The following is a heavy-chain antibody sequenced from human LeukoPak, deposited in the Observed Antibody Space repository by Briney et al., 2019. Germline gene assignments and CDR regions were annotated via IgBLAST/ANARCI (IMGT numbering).Heavy chain of an antibody. D-gene: IGHD2-2*01. Sequence: SVKVSCKASGGTFSSYAISWVRQAPGQGREWMGGVIPIFGTANYAKKFQGRVTITTDESTSTAYMELSSLRSEDTAVYYCARGRRYCSSPSCRGGGQIDYWGQGTLVTVSS. CDR1: GGTFSSYA. V-gene: IGHV1-69*05. J-gene: IGHJ4*02. CDR3: ARGRRYCSSPSCRGGGQIDY. CDR2: VIPIFGTA.